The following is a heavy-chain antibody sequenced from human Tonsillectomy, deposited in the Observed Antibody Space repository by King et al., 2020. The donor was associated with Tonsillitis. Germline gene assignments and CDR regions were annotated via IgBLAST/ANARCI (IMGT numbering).Heavy chain of an antibody. V-gene: IGHV3-30-3*01. CDR3: ARDFDSSWLRLGGWFDP. CDR2: ISYDGTYK. J-gene: IGHJ5*02. CDR1: GFTFSHYA. D-gene: IGHD3-9*01. Sequence: VQLVESGGGVVQPGRSLRLSCAASGFTFSHYAMHWVRQAPGKGLEWVAVISYDGTYKYYADSVKGRFSISRDNAKNTLYLQMNSLSAEDTAMYYCARDFDSSWLRLGGWFDPWGQGALVTVSS.